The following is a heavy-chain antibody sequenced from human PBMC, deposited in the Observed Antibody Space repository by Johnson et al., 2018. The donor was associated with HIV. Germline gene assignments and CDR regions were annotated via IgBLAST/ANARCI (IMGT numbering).Heavy chain of an antibody. CDR2: ISSSGSSI. CDR1: GFTFSSYG. D-gene: IGHD1-1*01. V-gene: IGHV3-48*04. J-gene: IGHJ3*02. Sequence: VQLVESGGGVVQPGRSLRLSCAASGFTFSSYGMNWIRQAPGKGLEWVSYISSSGSSISYADSVKGRFTISRDNSKNTLYLQMNSLRAEDTAVYYCARGTTVASAFDIWGQGTMVTVSS. CDR3: ARGTTVASAFDI.